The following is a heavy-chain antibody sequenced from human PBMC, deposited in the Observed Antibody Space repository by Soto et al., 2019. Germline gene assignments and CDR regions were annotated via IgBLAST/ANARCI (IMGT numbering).Heavy chain of an antibody. CDR1: GYTFTGYY. CDR2: INPKSGGT. J-gene: IGHJ4*02. V-gene: IGHV1-2*02. Sequence: QVQLVQSGAEVKKPGASVKVSCKASGYTFTGYYIHWVRQAPGPGLEWMGWINPKSGGTNYAQKFQGRVNMTWDTSITTAYMELSRLRSDDTAVYYFARVRGTSSWFLPDYWGQGTLVTVSS. D-gene: IGHD2-2*01. CDR3: ARVRGTSSWFLPDY.